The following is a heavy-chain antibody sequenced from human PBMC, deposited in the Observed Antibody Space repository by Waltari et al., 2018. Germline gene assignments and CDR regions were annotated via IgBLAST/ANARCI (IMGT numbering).Heavy chain of an antibody. Sequence: QLQLQESGPGLVKPSETLSLTCTVSGGSISSNSYYWEWIGIIYYSGSTFYTPSLKRRVTISVDMSENQFSLKRSSVTAADTAVYYCARLPTYYSGSGSYYPGYFDYWGQGTLVTVSS. V-gene: IGHV4-39*01. CDR2: IYYSGST. CDR1: GGSISSNSYY. CDR3: ARLPTYYSGSGSYYPGYFDY. J-gene: IGHJ4*02. D-gene: IGHD3-10*01.